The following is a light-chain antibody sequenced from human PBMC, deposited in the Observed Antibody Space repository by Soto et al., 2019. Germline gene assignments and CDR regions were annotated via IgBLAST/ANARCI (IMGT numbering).Light chain of an antibody. Sequence: EIVLTQSPATLSLSPGGRATLSCRASQSVSSYLAWYQQKPGQAPRLLIYDASNRATGIPARFSGSGSGTDFTLAVTRLEPEDFAVYYYQQRSNWPPITFGQGTRLEIK. J-gene: IGKJ5*01. CDR2: DAS. V-gene: IGKV3-11*01. CDR1: QSVSSY. CDR3: QQRSNWPPIT.